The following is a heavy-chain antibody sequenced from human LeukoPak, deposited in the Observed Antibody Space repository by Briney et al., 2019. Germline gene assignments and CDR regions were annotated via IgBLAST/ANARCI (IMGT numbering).Heavy chain of an antibody. V-gene: IGHV3-11*01. Sequence: GGSLRLSCAASGFTFSDYYMSWIRQAPGKGLEWVSYISSSGSTIYYADSVKGRFTISRDIAKNSLYLQMNSLRAEDTTVYYCARPSSGGRGDYYFDYWGQGTLVTVSS. J-gene: IGHJ4*02. CDR3: ARPSSGGRGDYYFDY. CDR2: ISSSGSTI. D-gene: IGHD6-19*01. CDR1: GFTFSDYY.